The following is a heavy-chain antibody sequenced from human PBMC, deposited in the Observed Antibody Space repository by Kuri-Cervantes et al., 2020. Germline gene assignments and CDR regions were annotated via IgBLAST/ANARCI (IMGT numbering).Heavy chain of an antibody. CDR2: ISGSGGST. CDR1: GFTFSSYA. CDR3: ARDRGGYCSGGSCYGPEYFFDY. Sequence: GESLKISCAASGFTFSSYAMSWVRQAPGKGLEWVSAISGSGGSTYYADSVKGRFTISRDNSKNTLYLQMNSLRAEDTAVYYCARDRGGYCSGGSCYGPEYFFDYWGQGALVTVSS. D-gene: IGHD2-15*01. J-gene: IGHJ4*02. V-gene: IGHV3-23*01.